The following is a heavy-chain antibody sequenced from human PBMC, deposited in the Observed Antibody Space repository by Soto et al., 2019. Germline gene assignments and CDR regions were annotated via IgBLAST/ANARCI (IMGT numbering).Heavy chain of an antibody. CDR1: GGSISSSSYY. V-gene: IGHV4-39*01. CDR3: ASNYGSGSYDTDY. J-gene: IGHJ4*02. D-gene: IGHD3-10*01. CDR2: IYYSGST. Sequence: PSETLSLTCTVFGGSISSSSYYWGWIRQPPGKGLEWIGSIYYSGSTYYNPSLKSRVTISVDTSKNQFSLKLSSVTAADTAVYYCASNYGSGSYDTDYWGQGTLVTVSS.